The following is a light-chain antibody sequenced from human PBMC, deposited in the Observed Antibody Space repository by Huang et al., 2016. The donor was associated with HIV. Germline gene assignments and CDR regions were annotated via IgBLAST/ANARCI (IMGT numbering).Light chain of an antibody. V-gene: IGKV3-15*01. CDR3: QQYNNWSPYT. CDR1: QSVSSN. Sequence: EIVMTQSPATLSVSPGERATLSCRASQSVSSNLAWYQQKPGQAPRLLLYGASTRATGIPARFSGSGSGTEFTLTISSLQSEDFAVYYCQQYNNWSPYTFGQGTKLEIK. J-gene: IGKJ2*01. CDR2: GAS.